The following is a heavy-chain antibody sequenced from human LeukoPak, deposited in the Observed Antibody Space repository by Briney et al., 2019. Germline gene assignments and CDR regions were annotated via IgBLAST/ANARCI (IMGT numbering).Heavy chain of an antibody. D-gene: IGHD2-15*01. CDR1: GFTFSSYS. V-gene: IGHV3-21*01. CDR2: ISSSSYI. J-gene: IGHJ4*02. CDR3: ARAYCSGGSCYPCFDY. Sequence: GGSLRLSCAASGFTFSSYSMNWVRQAPGKGLEWVSSISSSSYIYYADSVKGRFTISRDNAKNSLYLQMNSLRAEDTAVYYCARAYCSGGSCYPCFDYWGQGTLVTVSS.